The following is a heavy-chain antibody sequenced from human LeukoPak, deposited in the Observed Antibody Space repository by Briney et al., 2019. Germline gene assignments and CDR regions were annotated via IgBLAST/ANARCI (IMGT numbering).Heavy chain of an antibody. J-gene: IGHJ6*02. V-gene: IGHV3-9*01. CDR2: ISWNSGSI. CDR1: GFGFSSYA. CDR3: AKVGYYYGMDV. D-gene: IGHD1-26*01. Sequence: PGGSLRLSCAASGFGFSSYAMHWVRQAPGKGLEWVSGISWNSGSIGYADSVKGRFTISRDNAKNSLYLQMNSLRAEDTALYYCAKVGYYYGMDVWGQGTTVTVSS.